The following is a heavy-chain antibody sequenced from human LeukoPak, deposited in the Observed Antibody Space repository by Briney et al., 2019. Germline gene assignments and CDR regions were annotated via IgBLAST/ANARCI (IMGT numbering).Heavy chain of an antibody. CDR1: GFTFSSYW. Sequence: GGSLRLSCAASGFTFSSYWMSWVRQAPGKGLEWVANIKQDGSEKYYVDSVKGRFTISRDNAKNSLYLQMNSLRAEDTAVYYCARDSWDFWSGYYPFDYWGQGTLVTVSS. D-gene: IGHD3-3*01. J-gene: IGHJ4*02. V-gene: IGHV3-7*01. CDR3: ARDSWDFWSGYYPFDY. CDR2: IKQDGSEK.